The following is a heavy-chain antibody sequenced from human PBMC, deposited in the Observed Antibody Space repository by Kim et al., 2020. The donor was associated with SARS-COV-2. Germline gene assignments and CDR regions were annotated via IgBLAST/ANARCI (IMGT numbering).Heavy chain of an antibody. Sequence: SETLSLTCSVSGGSMTTYFWSWIRQPPGNTLEWIGYIYSSGSTNYNPSLKSRVIISIDTSKNQFSLNLSSVTAADTAVYYCARRYNWKRGLGLAFDIWG. CDR2: IYSSGST. CDR3: ARRYNWKRGLGLAFDI. D-gene: IGHD1-1*01. J-gene: IGHJ3*02. V-gene: IGHV4-59*08. CDR1: GGSMTTYF.